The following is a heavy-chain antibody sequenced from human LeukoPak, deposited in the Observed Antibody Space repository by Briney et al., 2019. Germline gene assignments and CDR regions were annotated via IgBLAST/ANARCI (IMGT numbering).Heavy chain of an antibody. Sequence: PSETLSLTCTVSGGSISSSSYYWGWIRQPPGKGLEWIGSIYYSGSTYYNPSLKSRVTISVDTSKNQFSLKLSSETAADTAVYYCARLRAEGAVHYWGQGTLVTVSS. V-gene: IGHV4-39*01. CDR2: IYYSGST. D-gene: IGHD1-26*01. J-gene: IGHJ4*02. CDR3: ARLRAEGAVHY. CDR1: GGSISSSSYY.